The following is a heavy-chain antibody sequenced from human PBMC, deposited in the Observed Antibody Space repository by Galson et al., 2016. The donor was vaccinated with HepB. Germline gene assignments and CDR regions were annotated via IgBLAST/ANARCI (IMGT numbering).Heavy chain of an antibody. CDR2: IIPIFGTA. Sequence: SCKASGGTFSSYAISWVRQAPGQGLEWMGGIIPIFGTANYAQKFQGRVTITADESTSTAYMELISLRSEDTAVYYCARTDIVVVPAAVYYYYGMDVWGQGTTVTVS. CDR1: GGTFSSYA. V-gene: IGHV1-69*01. J-gene: IGHJ6*02. CDR3: ARTDIVVVPAAVYYYYGMDV. D-gene: IGHD2-2*01.